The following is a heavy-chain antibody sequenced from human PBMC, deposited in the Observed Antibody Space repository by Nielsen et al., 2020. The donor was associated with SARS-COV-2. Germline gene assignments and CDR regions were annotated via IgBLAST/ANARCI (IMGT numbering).Heavy chain of an antibody. CDR2: INISTGKP. D-gene: IGHD3-10*01. V-gene: IGHV7-4-1*02. CDR3: ARDNFGSGGTASYGMDV. CDR1: GYRFTRYA. J-gene: IGHJ6*02. Sequence: ASVKVSCKASGYRFTRYALNWVRQAPGEGPEWMGWINISTGKPTYAQAFTGRFVFSLDTSVSTAYLQISSLKAEDSAVYYCARDNFGSGGTASYGMDVWGQGTTVTVSS.